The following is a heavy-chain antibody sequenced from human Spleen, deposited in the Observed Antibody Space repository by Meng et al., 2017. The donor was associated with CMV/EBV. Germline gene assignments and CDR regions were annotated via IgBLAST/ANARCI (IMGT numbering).Heavy chain of an antibody. CDR3: AKDYVWFGELSYFDY. CDR2: ISYDGSNK. Sequence: SGVTFSNCGMHWVRQAPGKGLGWVALISYDGSNKYYADSVKGRFTISRDNSKNTLHLQMSSLRAEDTAVYYCAKDYVWFGELSYFDYWGQGNLVTVSS. J-gene: IGHJ4*02. CDR1: GVTFSNCG. V-gene: IGHV3-33*06. D-gene: IGHD3-10*01.